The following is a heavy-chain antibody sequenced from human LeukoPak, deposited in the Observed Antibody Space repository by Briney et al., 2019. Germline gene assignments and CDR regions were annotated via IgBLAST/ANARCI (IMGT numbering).Heavy chain of an antibody. J-gene: IGHJ5*02. CDR3: ARDPTTPYSSSWYFWFDP. Sequence: PGGSLRLSCAASGFTFSSYSMNWVRQAPGKGLEWVSSISSSSSYIYYADSVKGRFTISRDNAKNSLYLQMNSLRAEDTAVYYCARDPTTPYSSSWYFWFDPWGQGTLVTVSS. CDR2: ISSSSSYI. V-gene: IGHV3-21*01. CDR1: GFTFSSYS. D-gene: IGHD6-13*01.